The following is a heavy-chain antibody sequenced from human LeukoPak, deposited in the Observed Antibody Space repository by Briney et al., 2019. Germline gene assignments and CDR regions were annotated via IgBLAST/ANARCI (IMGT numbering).Heavy chain of an antibody. CDR2: IIPIFGTA. CDR3: AKLVGATLHDAFDI. D-gene: IGHD1-26*01. Sequence: ASVNVSCKASGGTFSIYAISWVRQAPGQGLEWMGGIIPIFGTANYAQKFQGRVTITADKSTSTAYMELSSLRSEDTAVYYCAKLVGATLHDAFDIWGQGTMVTVSS. J-gene: IGHJ3*02. CDR1: GGTFSIYA. V-gene: IGHV1-69*06.